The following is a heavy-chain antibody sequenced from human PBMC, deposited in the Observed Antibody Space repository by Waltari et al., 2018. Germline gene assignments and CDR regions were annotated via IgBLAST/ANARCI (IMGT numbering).Heavy chain of an antibody. J-gene: IGHJ4*02. CDR1: GFTFSSYS. D-gene: IGHD3-22*01. CDR3: ARVRDSSGYHWYY. CDR2: ISSSSSYI. Sequence: EVQLVESGGGLVKPGGSLRLSCAASGFTFSSYSMNWVRQAPGKGLEWVSSISSSSSYIYYADSVKGRFTISRDNAKNSLYLQMNSLRAEDTAVYYCARVRDSSGYHWYYWGQGTLVTVSS. V-gene: IGHV3-21*01.